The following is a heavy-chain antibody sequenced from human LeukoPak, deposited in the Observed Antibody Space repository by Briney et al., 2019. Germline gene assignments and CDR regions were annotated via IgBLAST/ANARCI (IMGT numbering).Heavy chain of an antibody. V-gene: IGHV3-30-3*01. CDR1: GFTFSSSA. CDR3: ASSHSSGWYYFDY. Sequence: QPGGSLRLSCEASGFTFSSSAMHWVRQAPGKGLEWVAVISYDGSNKYYADSVKGRFTISRDNSKNTLYLQMNSLRAEDTAVYYCASSHSSGWYYFDYWGQGTLVTVSS. D-gene: IGHD6-19*01. CDR2: ISYDGSNK. J-gene: IGHJ4*02.